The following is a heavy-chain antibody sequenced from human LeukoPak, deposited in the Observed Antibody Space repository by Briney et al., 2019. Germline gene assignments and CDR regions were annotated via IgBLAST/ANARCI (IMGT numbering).Heavy chain of an antibody. CDR1: GFPFNAYW. V-gene: IGHV3-7*03. CDR2: IRQDGDTK. D-gene: IGHD6-13*01. CDR3: ARSLPYGTTWYGRSDF. J-gene: IGHJ4*02. Sequence: GGXLXLSXXASGFPFNAYWMTWVRQAPGKGLEWVANIRQDGDTKYYVDSVKGRFTISRDNAMNSLYLQMNSLRAEDTAIYYCARSLPYGTTWYGRSDFWGQGTLVTVSS.